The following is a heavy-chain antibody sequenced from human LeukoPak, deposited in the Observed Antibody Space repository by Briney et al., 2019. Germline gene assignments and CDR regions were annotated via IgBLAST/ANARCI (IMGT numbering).Heavy chain of an antibody. CDR3: ATGIVAVYYYGMDV. CDR2: FDPEDGET. V-gene: IGHV1-24*01. Sequence: ASVKVSCKVSGYTLTELSMHWVRQAPGKGLEWMGGFDPEDGETIYAQKFQGRVTMTEDTSTDTAYMELSSLRSEDTVVYYCATGIVAVYYYGMDVWGQGTTVTVSS. D-gene: IGHD2-15*01. CDR1: GYTLTELS. J-gene: IGHJ6*02.